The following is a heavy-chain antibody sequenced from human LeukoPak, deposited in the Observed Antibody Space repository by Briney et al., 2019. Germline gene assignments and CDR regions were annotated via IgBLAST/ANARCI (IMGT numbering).Heavy chain of an antibody. J-gene: IGHJ4*02. V-gene: IGHV3-74*01. CDR3: ARTTSGSFDY. D-gene: IGHD3-10*01. CDR2: INSDGTGT. CDR1: GFTFSSYW. Sequence: GGSLRLSCAASGFTFSSYWIHWVRQAPGKGLVWVSRINSDGTGTTYADSVKGRFTISRDNAKNTLYLQMNSLRAEDTAVYYCARTTSGSFDYWGQGTLVTVSS.